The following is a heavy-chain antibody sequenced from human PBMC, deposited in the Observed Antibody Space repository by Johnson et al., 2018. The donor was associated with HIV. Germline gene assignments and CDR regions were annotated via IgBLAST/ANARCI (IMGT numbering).Heavy chain of an antibody. J-gene: IGHJ3*01. CDR1: GFTFSNYA. CDR3: ATAAAGLDAFDV. CDR2: IKQDGSEK. V-gene: IGHV3-7*03. D-gene: IGHD6-13*01. Sequence: VQLVESGGGVVQPGRSVRLSCAASGFTFSNYAMHWVRQAPGKGLEWVANIKQDGSEKYYVDSVKGRFTISRDNAKKSLYLQMNSLRAEETAVYYCATAAAGLDAFDVWGQGTMVTVSS.